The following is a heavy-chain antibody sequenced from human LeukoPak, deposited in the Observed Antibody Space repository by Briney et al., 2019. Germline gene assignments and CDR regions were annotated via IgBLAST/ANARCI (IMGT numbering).Heavy chain of an antibody. V-gene: IGHV3-7*05. Sequence: GGSLRLSCLASGFTFSGQYMSWVRQAPGKGLEWVATIRPDSSAKMYEDSVKGRFSISRDNAQNALFLQMDSLRVEDSAVYYCAKESEGRVGGWFAPWGQGTLVTVS. CDR3: AKESEGRVGGWFAP. CDR2: IRPDSSAK. CDR1: GFTFSGQY. J-gene: IGHJ5*02. D-gene: IGHD1-26*01.